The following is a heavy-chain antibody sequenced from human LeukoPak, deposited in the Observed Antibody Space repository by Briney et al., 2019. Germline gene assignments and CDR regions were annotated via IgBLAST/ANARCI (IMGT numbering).Heavy chain of an antibody. CDR2: INQDGSTK. CDR3: ARDQGGSLDY. V-gene: IGHV3-7*01. Sequence: GGSLRLSCAASGFTFSNTWMAWVRQAPGKGLEWVANINQDGSTKQYVDSVKGRFTISRDNAKNSAYLQMNSLRAEDTAVYYCARDQGGSLDYWGQGTLVTVSS. CDR1: GFTFSNTW. D-gene: IGHD1-26*01. J-gene: IGHJ4*02.